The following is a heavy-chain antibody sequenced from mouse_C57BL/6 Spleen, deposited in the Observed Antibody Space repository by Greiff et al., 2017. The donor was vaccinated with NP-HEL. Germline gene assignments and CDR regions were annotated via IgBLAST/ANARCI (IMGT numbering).Heavy chain of an antibody. Sequence: VKVVESGPGLVQPSQSLSITCTVSGFSLTSYGVHWVRQSPGKGLEWLGVIWRGGSTDYNAAFMSRLSITKDNSKSQVFFKMNSLQADDTAIYYCAKILLPGAMDYWGQGTSVTVSS. CDR1: GFSLTSYG. V-gene: IGHV2-5*01. D-gene: IGHD1-1*01. CDR3: AKILLPGAMDY. J-gene: IGHJ4*01. CDR2: IWRGGST.